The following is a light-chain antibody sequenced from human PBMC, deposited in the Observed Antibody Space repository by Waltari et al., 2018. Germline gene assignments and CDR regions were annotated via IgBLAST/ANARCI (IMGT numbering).Light chain of an antibody. V-gene: IGKV4-1*01. J-gene: IGKJ1*01. CDR1: QSVLYSSNNKNY. Sequence: DIVMTQSPDSLAVSLGEWATINCKSSQSVLYSSNNKNYLAWYQQKPGQPPRLLIYWASTRESGVPDRFSGSGSGTEFTLTISSLQPDDFATYYCHQYNSYPWTFGQGTKVEIK. CDR3: HQYNSYPWT. CDR2: WAS.